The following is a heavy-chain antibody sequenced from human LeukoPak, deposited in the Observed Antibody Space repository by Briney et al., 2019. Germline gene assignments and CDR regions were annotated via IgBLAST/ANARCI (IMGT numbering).Heavy chain of an antibody. CDR1: GYTFTGYY. D-gene: IGHD3-22*01. J-gene: IGHJ6*03. V-gene: IGHV1-2*02. Sequence: ASVKVSCKASGYTFTGYYMHWVRQAPGQGLEWMGWINPNSGGTNYAQKLQGRVTMTTDTSTSTAYMELRSLRSDDTAVYYCARVVAYYYDSSGYYPPYYYYYYMDVWGKGTTVTISS. CDR2: INPNSGGT. CDR3: ARVVAYYYDSSGYYPPYYYYYYMDV.